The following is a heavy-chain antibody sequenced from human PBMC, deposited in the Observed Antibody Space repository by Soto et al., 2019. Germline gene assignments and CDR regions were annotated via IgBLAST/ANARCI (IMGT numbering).Heavy chain of an antibody. Sequence: EVQVLESGGGLVQPGGSLRLSCSASGFTFNDINWVRQAPGKGLEWISRITGGGHTDYVDSVKGRFTISRDNSKNTGYLQMNCLRVDDTAVYYCVKDRSGWGSFDIWGQGTVVSVSS. D-gene: IGHD3-16*01. CDR3: VKDRSGWGSFDI. V-gene: IGHV3-23*01. J-gene: IGHJ3*02. CDR1: GFTFND. CDR2: ITGGGHT.